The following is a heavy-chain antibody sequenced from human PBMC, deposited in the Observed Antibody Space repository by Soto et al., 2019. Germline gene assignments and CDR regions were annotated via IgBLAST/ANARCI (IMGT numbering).Heavy chain of an antibody. J-gene: IGHJ6*03. CDR1: GYTFSSYG. CDR2: INAGNGNT. V-gene: IGHV1-3*01. CDR3: ARQGYHYQYVAV. Sequence: QVQLVQSGAEVKKPGASVMVSCKASGYTFSSYGIHWVRQAPGLRLEWMGWINAGNGNTIYSQKFQGRVTITRDTSASIAYRELSSLKSEDTAVYYCARQGYHYQYVAVWGKGTTVTVPS. D-gene: IGHD5-12*01.